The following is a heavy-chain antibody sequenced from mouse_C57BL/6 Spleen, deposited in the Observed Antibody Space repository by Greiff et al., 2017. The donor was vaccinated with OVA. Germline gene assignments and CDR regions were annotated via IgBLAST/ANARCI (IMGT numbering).Heavy chain of an antibody. V-gene: IGHV1-15*01. D-gene: IGHD1-1*01. CDR2: IDPETGGT. J-gene: IGHJ2*01. CDR1: GYTFTDYE. Sequence: QVQLQQSGAELVRPGASVTLSCKASGYTFTDYEMHWVKQTPVHGLEWIGAIDPETGGTAYNQKFNGKAILTADKSSSTAYMELRSLTSEDSAVYYCTSVVATGGYYFDYWGQGTTLTVSS. CDR3: TSVVATGGYYFDY.